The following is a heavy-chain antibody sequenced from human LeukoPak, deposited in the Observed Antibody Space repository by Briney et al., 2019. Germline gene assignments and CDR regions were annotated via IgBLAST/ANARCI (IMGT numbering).Heavy chain of an antibody. CDR2: ISYDGSNK. J-gene: IGHJ4*02. CDR1: GFTFTTSA. Sequence: GGSLRLSCAASGFTFTTSAMHWVRQAPGKGLEWVAVISYDGSNKYYADSVKGRFTNSRDDSKNTVYLQMNSLRAEDTAVYYCVRGSCGIYCYFDYWGQGALVTVSS. D-gene: IGHD1-26*01. V-gene: IGHV3-30-3*01. CDR3: VRGSCGIYCYFDY.